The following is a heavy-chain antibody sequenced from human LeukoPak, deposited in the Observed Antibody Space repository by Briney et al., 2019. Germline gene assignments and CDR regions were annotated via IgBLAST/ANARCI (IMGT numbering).Heavy chain of an antibody. CDR1: GYTFTSYG. D-gene: IGHD6-19*01. J-gene: IGHJ4*02. V-gene: IGHV1-18*01. CDR2: ISAYIGNT. Sequence: ASVKVSCKASGYTFTSYGISWVRQAPGQGLEWMGWISAYIGNTNYAQKLQGRVTMTTDTSTSTAYMELRSLRSDDTAVYYCARDFLYSGGWFLDYWGQGTLVTVSS. CDR3: ARDFLYSGGWFLDY.